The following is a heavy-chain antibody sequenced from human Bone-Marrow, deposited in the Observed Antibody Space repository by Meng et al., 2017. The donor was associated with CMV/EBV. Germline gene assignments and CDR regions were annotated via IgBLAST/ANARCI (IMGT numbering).Heavy chain of an antibody. CDR3: ARDLSYYDFWSGYYTPHYYYYGMDV. CDR1: GFTFSSYW. CDR2: IKQDGSEK. D-gene: IGHD3-3*01. V-gene: IGHV3-7*01. J-gene: IGHJ6*02. Sequence: GESLKISCAASGFTFSSYWMSWVRQAPGKGPEWVANIKQDGSEKYYVDSVKGRFTISRDNAKNSLYLQMNSLRAEDTAVYYCARDLSYYDFWSGYYTPHYYYYGMDVWGQGTTVTVSS.